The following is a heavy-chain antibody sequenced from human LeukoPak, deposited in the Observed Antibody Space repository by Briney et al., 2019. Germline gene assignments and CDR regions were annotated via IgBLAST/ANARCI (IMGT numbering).Heavy chain of an antibody. CDR1: GFTFGDYA. V-gene: IGHV3-49*03. D-gene: IGHD7-27*01. CDR2: IRSKAYGGTT. J-gene: IGHJ6*03. CDR3: TFTNWGGYYYYYYMDV. Sequence: GGSLRLSCTASGFTFGDYAMSWFRQAPGKGLEWVGFIRSKAYGGTTEYAASVKGRFTISRDDSKSIAYLQMNSLKTEDTAVYYCTFTNWGGYYYYYYMDVWGKGTTVTVSS.